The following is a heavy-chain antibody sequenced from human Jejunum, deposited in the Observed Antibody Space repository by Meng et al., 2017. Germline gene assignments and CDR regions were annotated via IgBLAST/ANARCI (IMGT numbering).Heavy chain of an antibody. CDR3: AHSSSSSSFGFDY. V-gene: IGHV4-61*08. J-gene: IGHJ4*02. D-gene: IGHD6-6*01. Sequence: QLHVRESGPGLVRPSETLSLTFTVSGGSGSSAAYYWNWIRQPPGKGLEWIGYIYYSGGTTYSPSLNSRVTISIDTAKNQVSLKVSSVTAADTAVYYYAHSSSSSSFGFDYWGQGTLVTVSS. CDR1: GGSGSSAAYY. CDR2: IYYSGGT.